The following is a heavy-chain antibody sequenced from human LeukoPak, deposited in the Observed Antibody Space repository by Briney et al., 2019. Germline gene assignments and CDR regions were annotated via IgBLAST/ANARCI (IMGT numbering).Heavy chain of an antibody. CDR3: ARDRSYYDSSGYYYSYWYFDL. D-gene: IGHD3-22*01. J-gene: IGHJ2*01. CDR2: IYHSGST. V-gene: IGHV4-38-2*02. CDR1: GYSISSGDY. Sequence: SETLSLTCTVSGYSISSGDYWGWIRQPPGKGLEWIGSIYHSGSTYYNPSLKSRVSISVDTSKIQFSLRLSSVTAADTAVYYCARDRSYYDSSGYYYSYWYFDLWGRGTLVTVSS.